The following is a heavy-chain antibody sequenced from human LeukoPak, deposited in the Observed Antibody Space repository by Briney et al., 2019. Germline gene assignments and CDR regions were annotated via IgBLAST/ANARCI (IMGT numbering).Heavy chain of an antibody. V-gene: IGHV1-18*01. CDR1: GYTFTSYG. CDR3: AKHSSSWSYFDY. CDR2: ISAYNGNT. Sequence: ASVKVSCKGSGYTFTSYGISWVRQAPGQGLEWMGWISAYNGNTNYAQKLQGRVTMTTDTSTSTAYMELRSLRSDDTAVYYCAKHSSSWSYFDYWGQGTLVTVSS. D-gene: IGHD6-13*01. J-gene: IGHJ4*02.